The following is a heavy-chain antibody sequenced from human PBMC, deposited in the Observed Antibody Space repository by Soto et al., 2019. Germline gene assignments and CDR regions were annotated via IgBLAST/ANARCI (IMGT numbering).Heavy chain of an antibody. CDR1: GGTFSSYA. Sequence: ASMKVSCKASGGTFSSYAISWVRQAPGQGLEWMGGIIPIFGTANYAQKFQGRVTITADESTSTAYMELSSLRSEDTAVYYCARVGVGATTTEYFQHWGQGTLVTVSS. CDR2: IIPIFGTA. V-gene: IGHV1-69*13. J-gene: IGHJ1*01. CDR3: ARVGVGATTTEYFQH. D-gene: IGHD1-26*01.